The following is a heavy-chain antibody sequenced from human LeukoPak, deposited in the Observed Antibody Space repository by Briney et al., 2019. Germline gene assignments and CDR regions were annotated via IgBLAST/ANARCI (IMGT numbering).Heavy chain of an antibody. Sequence: SVKVSCKASGGTFSSYAISWVRQAPGQGLEWMGRIIPILGIANYAQKFQGRVTITADKSTSTAYMELSSLRSEDTAVYYCARVGYSSGSEDAFDIWGQGTMVTVSS. D-gene: IGHD6-19*01. CDR2: IIPILGIA. V-gene: IGHV1-69*04. J-gene: IGHJ3*02. CDR3: ARVGYSSGSEDAFDI. CDR1: GGTFSSYA.